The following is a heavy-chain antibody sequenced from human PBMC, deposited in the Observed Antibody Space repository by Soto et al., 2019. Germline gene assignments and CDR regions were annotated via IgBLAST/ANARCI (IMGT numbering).Heavy chain of an antibody. J-gene: IGHJ4*02. D-gene: IGHD4-17*01. V-gene: IGHV3-21*01. Sequence: GGSLRLSCAASGFTFSSYSMNWVRQAPGKGLEWVSSISSSSSYIYYADSVKGRFTISRDNAKNSLYLQMNSLRAEDTAVYYCAGDYGDYPELGFDYWGQGTLVTVSS. CDR2: ISSSSSYI. CDR1: GFTFSSYS. CDR3: AGDYGDYPELGFDY.